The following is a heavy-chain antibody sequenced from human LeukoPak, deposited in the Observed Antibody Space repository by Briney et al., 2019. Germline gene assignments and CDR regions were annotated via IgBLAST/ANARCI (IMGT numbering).Heavy chain of an antibody. CDR2: IYYSGST. CDR1: GGSISSSSYY. J-gene: IGHJ6*02. V-gene: IGHV4-39*01. D-gene: IGHD5-24*01. Sequence: PSETLSLTCTVSGGSISSSSYYWGWIRQPPGKGLEWIGSIYYSGSTYYNPSLKSRVTISVGTSKNQFSLKLSSVTPADTAVYYCASRSYSRDGYNFSYYYYYGMDVWGQGTTVTVSS. CDR3: ASRSYSRDGYNFSYYYYYGMDV.